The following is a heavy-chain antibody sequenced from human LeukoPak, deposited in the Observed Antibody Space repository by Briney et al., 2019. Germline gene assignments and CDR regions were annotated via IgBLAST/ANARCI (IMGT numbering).Heavy chain of an antibody. V-gene: IGHV3-23*01. J-gene: IGHJ4*02. CDR2: ISGSGGST. CDR3: ARGTSSGYFQLYFDY. Sequence: GGSLRLSCAASGFTFSSYAMSWVRQAPGKGLEWVSAISGSGGSTYYADSVKGPFTISRDNSKNTLYLQMNSLRAEDTAVYYCARGTSSGYFQLYFDYWGQGTLVTVSS. D-gene: IGHD3-22*01. CDR1: GFTFSSYA.